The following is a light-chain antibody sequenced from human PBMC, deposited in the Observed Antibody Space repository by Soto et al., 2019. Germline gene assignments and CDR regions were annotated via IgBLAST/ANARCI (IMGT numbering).Light chain of an antibody. CDR1: TSNIKNKY. V-gene: IGLV1-51*01. CDR2: DNN. Sequence: QSVLTQPPSVSAAPGQKVTLSCSGSTSNIKNKYVSWYQQLPGTAPKLLIYDNNKRPSGIPDRFSGFKSGTSATLGITGLQTGDEAIYYCGTWDSSLSAGVVFGGGTKLTVL. J-gene: IGLJ2*01. CDR3: GTWDSSLSAGVV.